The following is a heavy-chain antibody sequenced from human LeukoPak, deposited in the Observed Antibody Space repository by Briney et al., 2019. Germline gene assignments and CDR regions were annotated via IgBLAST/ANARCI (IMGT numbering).Heavy chain of an antibody. Sequence: PSETLSLTCTVSGGSISGSSSYWGWIRQPPGEGLEWIGNILYSGTTYYNPSLKSRVTISVDTSQNQFSLKLSSVTAADTAVYYCARGGMGVIYGYYFDVWDQGIRVTVSS. CDR2: ILYSGTT. CDR1: GGSISGSSSY. J-gene: IGHJ4*02. CDR3: ARGGMGVIYGYYFDV. V-gene: IGHV4-39*07. D-gene: IGHD3-10*01.